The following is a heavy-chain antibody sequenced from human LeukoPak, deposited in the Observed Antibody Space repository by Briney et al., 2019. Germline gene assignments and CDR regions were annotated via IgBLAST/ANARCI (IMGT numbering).Heavy chain of an antibody. CDR1: GASISSHY. Sequence: SETLSLTCTVSGASISSHYWSWIRQSPGKGLEWIGYISYSGITDYNPSLKSRVTISVDTSKNHFSLRLSSVTAADTAVYYCASRAHCSGGSCYGNWFDPWGQGTLVTVSS. CDR3: ASRAHCSGGSCYGNWFDP. D-gene: IGHD2-15*01. CDR2: ISYSGIT. V-gene: IGHV4-59*11. J-gene: IGHJ5*02.